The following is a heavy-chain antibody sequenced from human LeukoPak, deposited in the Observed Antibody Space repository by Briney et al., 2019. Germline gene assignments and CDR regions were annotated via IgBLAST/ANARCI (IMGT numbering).Heavy chain of an antibody. CDR3: ARDQAVTTQNWFDP. Sequence: SETLSLTCTVSGGSISSGGYYWSWIRQHPGKGLEWIGYIYYSGSTYYNPSLKSRVTISVDTSKNQFSLELSSVTAADTAVYYCARDQAVTTQNWFDPWGQGTLVTVSS. CDR1: GGSISSGGYY. CDR2: IYYSGST. V-gene: IGHV4-31*03. J-gene: IGHJ5*02. D-gene: IGHD4-17*01.